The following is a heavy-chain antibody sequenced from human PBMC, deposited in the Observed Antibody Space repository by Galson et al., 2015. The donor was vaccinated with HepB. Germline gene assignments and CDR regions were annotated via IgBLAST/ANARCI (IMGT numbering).Heavy chain of an antibody. Sequence: QSGAEVKKPGESLKISCKGSGYSFTTYWIGWVRQMPGKGLECMGIIYPGDSDTRYNPSFQGQVTISADKSISTAYLQWSSLKASDTAIYYCARLTAGPTGAFDIWGQGTTVTVSS. CDR3: ARLTAGPTGAFDI. J-gene: IGHJ3*02. V-gene: IGHV5-51*03. CDR1: GYSFTTYW. D-gene: IGHD1-14*01. CDR2: IYPGDSDT.